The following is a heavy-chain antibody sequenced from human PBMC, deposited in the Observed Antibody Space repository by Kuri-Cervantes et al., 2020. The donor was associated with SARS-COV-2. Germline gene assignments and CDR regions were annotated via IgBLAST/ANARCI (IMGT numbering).Heavy chain of an antibody. V-gene: IGHV3-23*01. Sequence: GESLKISCAASGFTFSSYAMSWVRQAPGKGLEWVSAISGSGGSTYYADSVKGRFTISRDNSKNTLYLQMNSLRAEDTAVYYCAKEGSAILWFVLYFDYWGQGTLVTVSS. CDR1: GFTFSSYA. J-gene: IGHJ4*02. D-gene: IGHD3-10*01. CDR3: AKEGSAILWFVLYFDY. CDR2: ISGSGGST.